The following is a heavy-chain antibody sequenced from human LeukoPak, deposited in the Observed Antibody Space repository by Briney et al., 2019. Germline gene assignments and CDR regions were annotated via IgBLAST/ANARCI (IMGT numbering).Heavy chain of an antibody. J-gene: IGHJ4*02. CDR1: GFTFNSYG. D-gene: IGHD6-13*01. Sequence: GRSLRLSCTASGFTFNSYGMHWVRQAPGKGLEWVAIIWYDGSNKYYADFVKGRFTTSRDNSKNTLYLQMNSLRADDTAVYYCARGSGYSGTWYVDYWGQGTLVTVSS. CDR2: IWYDGSNK. V-gene: IGHV3-33*01. CDR3: ARGSGYSGTWYVDY.